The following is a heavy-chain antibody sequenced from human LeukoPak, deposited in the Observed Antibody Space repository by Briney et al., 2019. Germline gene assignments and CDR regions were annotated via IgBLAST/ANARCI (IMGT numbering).Heavy chain of an antibody. Sequence: GGSLRLSCAASGFTFSSYSMNWVRQAPGKGLEWVSSISSSSSYIYYADSVKGRFTISRDNAKNSLHLQMNSLRAEDTAVYYCARDWWTPGYSYGYSFFDYWGQGTLVTVSS. V-gene: IGHV3-21*01. CDR2: ISSSSSYI. D-gene: IGHD5-18*01. CDR3: ARDWWTPGYSYGYSFFDY. J-gene: IGHJ4*02. CDR1: GFTFSSYS.